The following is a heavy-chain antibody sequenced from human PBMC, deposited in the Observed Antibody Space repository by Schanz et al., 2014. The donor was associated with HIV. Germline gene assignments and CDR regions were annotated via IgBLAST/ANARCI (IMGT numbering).Heavy chain of an antibody. CDR3: ARVGRAAAGFIYYYGMDV. Sequence: QVQLQESGPGLVKPSETLSLTCGVSGDSFSSDSHYWNWIRQPPGKGPEWIGFVSYSGSTKCNPSLKSRITISVDTSKNQFSLKMDSVTAADTAVYYCARVGRAAAGFIYYYGMDVWGQGTTVTVSS. J-gene: IGHJ6*02. CDR2: VSYSGST. D-gene: IGHD6-13*01. CDR1: GDSFSSDSHY. V-gene: IGHV4-61*01.